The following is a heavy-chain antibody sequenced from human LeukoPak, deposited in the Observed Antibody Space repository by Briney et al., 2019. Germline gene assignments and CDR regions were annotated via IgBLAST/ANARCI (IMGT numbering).Heavy chain of an antibody. D-gene: IGHD5-12*01. CDR3: ARVLLVYSGYDSAWFDP. Sequence: GASVKVSCKASGGTFSSYAISWVRQAPGQGLEWMGGIAPIFGTANYAQKFQGRVTITADESTSTAYMELSSLRSEDTAVYYCARVLLVYSGYDSAWFDPWGQGTLVTVSS. V-gene: IGHV1-69*13. CDR1: GGTFSSYA. J-gene: IGHJ5*02. CDR2: IAPIFGTA.